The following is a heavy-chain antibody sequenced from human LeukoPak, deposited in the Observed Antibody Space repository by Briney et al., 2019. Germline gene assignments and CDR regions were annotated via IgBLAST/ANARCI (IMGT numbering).Heavy chain of an antibody. J-gene: IGHJ4*02. D-gene: IGHD2-15*01. CDR3: ARQGGYCSGGSCYSKYYFDY. CDR1: GGSISSYY. Sequence: SETLSLTCTVSGGSISSYYWSWIRQPPGKGLEWIGYIYYSGTTNYNPSLKSRVTISVDTFKNQFSLKLSSVTAADTAVYYCARQGGYCSGGSCYSKYYFDYWGQGTLVTVSS. CDR2: IYYSGTT. V-gene: IGHV4-59*08.